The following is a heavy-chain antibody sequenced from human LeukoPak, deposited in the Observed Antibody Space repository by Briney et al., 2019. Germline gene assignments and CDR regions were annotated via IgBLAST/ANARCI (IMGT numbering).Heavy chain of an antibody. D-gene: IGHD3-10*01. J-gene: IGHJ6*03. CDR2: IYYSGST. CDR1: GGSISSYY. CDR3: ARGGWFGELLSYYYYYYMDV. V-gene: IGHV4-59*01. Sequence: SETLSLTCTVSGGSISSYYWSWIRQPPGKGLEWIGYIYYSGSTNCNPSLKSRVTISVDTSKNQFSLKLSSVTAADTAVYYCARGGWFGELLSYYYYYYMDVWGKGTTVTISS.